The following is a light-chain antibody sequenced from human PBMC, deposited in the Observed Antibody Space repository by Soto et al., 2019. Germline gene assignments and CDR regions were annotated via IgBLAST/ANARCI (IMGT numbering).Light chain of an antibody. Sequence: EIVMTQSPGTLSVSPGERATLFCRASQSVRSSLAWYQQKPGQAPRLLIYGASTRATGIPARFSGSGSGTEFTLSIGSLQSEDFAVYYCQQYYNWPLTFGGGTKVDIK. CDR1: QSVRSS. CDR3: QQYYNWPLT. J-gene: IGKJ4*01. CDR2: GAS. V-gene: IGKV3-15*01.